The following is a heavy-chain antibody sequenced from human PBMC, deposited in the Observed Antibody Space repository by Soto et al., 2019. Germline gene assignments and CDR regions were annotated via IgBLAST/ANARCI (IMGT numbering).Heavy chain of an antibody. D-gene: IGHD3-3*01. CDR1: GGTLSNYA. CDR3: ARRPQRVPIVGRGPAGMDV. Sequence: QVQLVQSGAEVKKPGTSVKVSCRASGGTLSNYAISWLRQAPGQRLEWVGDIIPVSGTAYHAQRLQGRVTIIGDESTNTADMELSSLRSEDTAVYFCARRPQRVPIVGRGPAGMDVWGEGTTVTVSS. CDR2: IIPVSGTA. V-gene: IGHV1-69*01. J-gene: IGHJ6*03.